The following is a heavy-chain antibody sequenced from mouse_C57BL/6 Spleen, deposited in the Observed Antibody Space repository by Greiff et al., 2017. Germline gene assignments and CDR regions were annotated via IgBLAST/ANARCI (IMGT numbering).Heavy chain of an antibody. Sequence: QVQLQQPGAELVKPGASVKVSCKASGYTFTSYWMHWVKQRPGQGLEWIGRIHPSDSDTNYNQKFKGKATLTVDKSSSTAYMQLSSLTSEDSAVYYCAMETAQATGDYAMDYWGQGISVTVSS. CDR2: IHPSDSDT. CDR3: AMETAQATGDYAMDY. V-gene: IGHV1-74*01. CDR1: GYTFTSYW. J-gene: IGHJ4*01. D-gene: IGHD3-2*02.